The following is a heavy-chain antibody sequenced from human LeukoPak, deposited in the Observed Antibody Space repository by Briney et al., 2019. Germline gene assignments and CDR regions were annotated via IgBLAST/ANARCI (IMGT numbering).Heavy chain of an antibody. J-gene: IGHJ4*02. D-gene: IGHD6-13*01. CDR1: GFSLSSYW. Sequence: PGGSLRLSCAASGFSLSSYWMHWVRQAPGKGLVWVSRINSDGSTTNYADSVKGRFTISRDNAKNTLYLQMNNLSAEDTAVSYCERRPYRSSWYYFDYWGQGTLVTVSS. CDR2: INSDGSTT. CDR3: ERRPYRSSWYYFDY. V-gene: IGHV3-74*01.